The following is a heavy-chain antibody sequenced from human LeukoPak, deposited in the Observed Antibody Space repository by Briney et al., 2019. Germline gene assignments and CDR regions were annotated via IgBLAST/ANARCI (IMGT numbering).Heavy chain of an antibody. CDR1: GFPFSNYW. CDR3: ARIRPSDGSAWDTGRGWFDP. D-gene: IGHD6-19*01. CDR2: MKEDGTDK. V-gene: IGHV3-7*01. J-gene: IGHJ5*02. Sequence: GGSLRLSCVASGFPFSNYWMTGVRQAPGKRLEWVANMKEDGTDKYYVDSVKGRFTISRDNARELLFLQMNSLRAEDTPVYYCARIRPSDGSAWDTGRGWFDPWGQGTLVAVSS.